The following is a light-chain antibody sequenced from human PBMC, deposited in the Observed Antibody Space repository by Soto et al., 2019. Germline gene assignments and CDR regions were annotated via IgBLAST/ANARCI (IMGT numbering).Light chain of an antibody. CDR3: QQYNNWPPWT. J-gene: IGKJ1*01. Sequence: ETVMTQSPATLSVSPGERATLSCRASQSVGSNLAWYQQKPGQAPRLLIYGASTRATGIPARFSGSGSGTEFTLTITSLQSEDFAVYYCQQYNNWPPWTFGQGTKVEIK. V-gene: IGKV3-15*01. CDR1: QSVGSN. CDR2: GAS.